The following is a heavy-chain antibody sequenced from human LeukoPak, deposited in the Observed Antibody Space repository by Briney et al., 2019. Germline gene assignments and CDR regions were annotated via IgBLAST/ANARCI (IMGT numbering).Heavy chain of an antibody. J-gene: IGHJ1*01. Sequence: ASVKVSCKASGYTFTNYGISWVRQAPGQGLEWMGWISGYNANTNYAQKLQSRVTMTTDTSTSTAYMELRSLRSDDTALYYCARIGISARGTNFHHWGQGTLVTVSS. CDR3: ARIGISARGTNFHH. CDR2: ISGYNANT. V-gene: IGHV1-18*01. CDR1: GYTFTNYG. D-gene: IGHD6-13*01.